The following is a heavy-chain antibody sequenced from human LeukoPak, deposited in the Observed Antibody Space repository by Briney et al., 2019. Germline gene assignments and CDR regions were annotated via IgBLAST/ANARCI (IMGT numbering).Heavy chain of an antibody. CDR2: IKQDGSEK. CDR3: ARGSFYYDTSGYYYFDY. Sequence: HPGGSLRLSCAASGFTFSSYWMTWVRQAPGKGLEWVANIKQDGSEKHYVDSVKGRFTISRDNAKNSLYLQMNSLRAEDTAVYYCARGSFYYDTSGYYYFDYWGQGTLVAVSS. J-gene: IGHJ4*02. V-gene: IGHV3-7*05. CDR1: GFTFSSYW. D-gene: IGHD3-22*01.